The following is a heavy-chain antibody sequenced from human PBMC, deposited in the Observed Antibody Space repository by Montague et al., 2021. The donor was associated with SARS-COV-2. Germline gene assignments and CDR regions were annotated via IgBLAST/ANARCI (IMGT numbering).Heavy chain of an antibody. D-gene: IGHD5-12*01. CDR2: IYYRGST. CDR1: GDSISNSLYY. V-gene: IGHV4-39*01. J-gene: IGHJ5*02. Sequence: SETLSLTCTVSGDSISNSLYYWGWLRQPPGKGLEWIGSIYYRGSTYYRPSLKSRLTISVDTSKNQFSLRLSSVTAADTAVYYCVRRAHHGGSSGYATGFTWFDPWGQGTQVIVSS. CDR3: VRRAHHGGSSGYATGFTWFDP.